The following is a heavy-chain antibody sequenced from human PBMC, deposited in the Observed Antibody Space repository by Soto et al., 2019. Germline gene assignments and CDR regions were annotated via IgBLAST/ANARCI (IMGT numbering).Heavy chain of an antibody. Sequence: ETLSLTCAAYGGHFSGYYWSRLHQPPGKGLEWIGEINHSGSTNYNPSLKSRVTISVDTSKNQFSLKLSSVTAADTAVYYCARGKAVLLWFGELYAFDIWGQGTVV. CDR2: INHSGST. CDR1: GGHFSGYY. J-gene: IGHJ3*02. V-gene: IGHV4-34*01. D-gene: IGHD3-10*01. CDR3: ARGKAVLLWFGELYAFDI.